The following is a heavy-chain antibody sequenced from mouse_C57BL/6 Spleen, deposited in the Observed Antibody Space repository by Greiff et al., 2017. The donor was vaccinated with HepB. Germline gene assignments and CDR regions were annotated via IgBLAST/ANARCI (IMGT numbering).Heavy chain of an antibody. J-gene: IGHJ2*01. CDR2: IDPETGGT. D-gene: IGHD1-1*01. V-gene: IGHV1-15*01. Sequence: QVQLQQSGAELVRPGASVTLSCKASGYTFTDYEMHWVKQTPVHGLEWIGAIDPETGGTAYNQKFKGKAILTADKSSSTAYMELRSLTSEDSAVYYCTREGLLLRPFDYWGQGTTLTVSS. CDR3: TREGLLLRPFDY. CDR1: GYTFTDYE.